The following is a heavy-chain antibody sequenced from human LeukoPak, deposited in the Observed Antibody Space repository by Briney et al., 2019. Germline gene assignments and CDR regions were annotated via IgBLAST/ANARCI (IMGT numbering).Heavy chain of an antibody. Sequence: PSQTLSLTCAVSGGSISSGGYSWSWIRQPPGKGLEWIGYIYHSGSTYYNPSLKSRVTISVDRSKNQFSLKLSSVTAADTAVYYCAREVTMVRGVLGWFDPWGQGTLVTVSS. D-gene: IGHD3-10*01. V-gene: IGHV4-30-2*01. CDR2: IYHSGST. CDR1: GGSISSGGYS. CDR3: AREVTMVRGVLGWFDP. J-gene: IGHJ5*02.